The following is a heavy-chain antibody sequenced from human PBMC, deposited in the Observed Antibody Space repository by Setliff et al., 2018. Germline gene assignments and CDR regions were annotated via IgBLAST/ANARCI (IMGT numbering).Heavy chain of an antibody. CDR1: GFTFSDHY. Sequence: GGSLRLSCAASGFTFSDHYMDWVRQAPGRGLEWVGRTRNKANSYTTEYAASVKGRFTISRDDSMHSLYLQLNSLRPEDTAFYYCARGVAPIGYCTLGSCQGFDLWGQGALVTVSS. CDR2: TRNKANSYTT. J-gene: IGHJ4*02. V-gene: IGHV3-72*01. D-gene: IGHD2-15*01. CDR3: ARGVAPIGYCTLGSCQGFDL.